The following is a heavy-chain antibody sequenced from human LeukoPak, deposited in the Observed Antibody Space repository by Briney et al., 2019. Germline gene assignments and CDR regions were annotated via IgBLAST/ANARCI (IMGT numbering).Heavy chain of an antibody. J-gene: IGHJ4*02. CDR3: ARKEAVAGLFDY. CDR1: GYTFTSYG. CDR2: ISAYNDNT. Sequence: ASVKVSCKASGYTFTSYGISWVRQAPGQGLEWMGWISAYNDNTNYAQKLQGRVTMTTDTSTSTAYMELRSLRSDDTAVYYCARKEAVAGLFDYWGQGTLVTVSS. D-gene: IGHD6-19*01. V-gene: IGHV1-18*01.